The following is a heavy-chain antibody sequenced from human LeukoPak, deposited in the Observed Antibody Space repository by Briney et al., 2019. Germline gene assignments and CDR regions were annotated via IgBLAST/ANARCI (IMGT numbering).Heavy chain of an antibody. CDR3: AKSHSLTYSGSDY. J-gene: IGHJ4*02. V-gene: IGHV3-30*04. CDR1: GFTFSSYA. Sequence: GGSLRLSCAASGFTFSSYAMHWVRQAPGKGLEWVALISYDGSNKYYADSVKGRFTISRDNSKNTLYLQMNSLRAEDTAVYYCAKSHSLTYSGSDYWGQGTLVTVSS. D-gene: IGHD1-26*01. CDR2: ISYDGSNK.